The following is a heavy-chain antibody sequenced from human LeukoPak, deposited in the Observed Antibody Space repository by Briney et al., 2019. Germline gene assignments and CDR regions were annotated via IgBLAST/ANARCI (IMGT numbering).Heavy chain of an antibody. CDR2: ISAYNGNT. CDR3: ARNLAAAGPSQADWFDP. D-gene: IGHD6-13*01. V-gene: IGHV1-18*01. Sequence: WASVKVSCKASGGTFSSYAISWVRQAPGQGLEWMGWISAYNGNTNYAQKLQGRVTMTTDTSTSTAYMELRSLRSDDTAVYYCARNLAAAGPSQADWFDPWGQGTLVTVSS. J-gene: IGHJ5*02. CDR1: GGTFSSYA.